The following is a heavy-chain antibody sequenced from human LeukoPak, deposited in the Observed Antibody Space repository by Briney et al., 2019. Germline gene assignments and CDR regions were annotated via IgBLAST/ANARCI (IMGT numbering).Heavy chain of an antibody. CDR3: AIYGWGHPYGMDV. V-gene: IGHV4-59*02. D-gene: IGHD3-10*01. CDR2: IYFSGST. CDR1: GGSVSNNY. J-gene: IGHJ6*02. Sequence: SSETLSLTCAVPGGSVSNNYWNWIRQPPGRRLEWIGYIYFSGSTNYSPSLKSRVTMSLDTSKNQFSLKLSSVTAADTAVYFCAIYGWGHPYGMDVWGQGTTVTVSS.